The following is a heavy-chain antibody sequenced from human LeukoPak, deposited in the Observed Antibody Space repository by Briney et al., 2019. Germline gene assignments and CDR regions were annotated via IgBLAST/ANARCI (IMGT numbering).Heavy chain of an antibody. Sequence: GSSVKVSCKASGGTFSSYAISWVRQAPGQGLEWMGGIIPIFGTANYAQKFQGRVTITADESTSTAYMELSSLRSEDTAVYYCARDEPPHYDFWSGYHGNWFDPWGQGTLVTVSS. CDR3: ARDEPPHYDFWSGYHGNWFDP. V-gene: IGHV1-69*01. J-gene: IGHJ5*02. CDR1: GGTFSSYA. CDR2: IIPIFGTA. D-gene: IGHD3-3*01.